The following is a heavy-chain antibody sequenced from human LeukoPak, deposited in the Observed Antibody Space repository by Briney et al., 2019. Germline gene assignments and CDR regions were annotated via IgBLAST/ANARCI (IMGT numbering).Heavy chain of an antibody. J-gene: IGHJ4*02. V-gene: IGHV4-34*01. CDR3: ARGGQWLVPDY. CDR2: INHSGST. D-gene: IGHD6-19*01. CDR1: GGSFSGYY. Sequence: SETLSLTCAVYGGSFSGYYWSWIRQPPGEGLEWIGEINHSGSTNYNPSLKSRVTISVDTSKNQFSLKLSSVTAADTAVYYCARGGQWLVPDYWGQGTLVTVSS.